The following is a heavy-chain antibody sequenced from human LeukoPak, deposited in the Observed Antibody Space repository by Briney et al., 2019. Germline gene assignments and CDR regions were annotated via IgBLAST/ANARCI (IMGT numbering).Heavy chain of an antibody. V-gene: IGHV1-18*01. CDR1: GYTFNTYG. J-gene: IGHJ5*02. CDR2: ISGYNGKT. D-gene: IGHD3-22*01. CDR3: ATSLVPDSSGYYQNWFDP. Sequence: ASVKVSCKASGYTFNTYGITWVRQAPGQGLEWMGWISGYNGKTKYAQKLQDRVTMTTDTSTTTAYMELSSLRSEGTAVYYCATSLVPDSSGYYQNWFDPWGQGTLVTVSS.